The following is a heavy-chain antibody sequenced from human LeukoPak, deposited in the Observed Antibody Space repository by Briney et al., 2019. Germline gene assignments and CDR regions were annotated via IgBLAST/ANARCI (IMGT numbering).Heavy chain of an antibody. CDR2: IKEDGSEK. CDR3: AKYDYYMDV. J-gene: IGHJ6*03. Sequence: PGGSLRLSCAASGFTFSSYSINWVRQAPGKGLEWVANIKEDGSEKYYVDSVKGRFTISRDNAKNSLYLQMNSLRAEDTAVYYCAKYDYYMDVWGKGTTVTVSS. CDR1: GFTFSSYS. V-gene: IGHV3-7*01.